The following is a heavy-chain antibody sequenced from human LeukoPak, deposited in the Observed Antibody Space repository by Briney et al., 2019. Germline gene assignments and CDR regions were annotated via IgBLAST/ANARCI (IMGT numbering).Heavy chain of an antibody. D-gene: IGHD5-24*01. CDR3: AKSGWLQSYFDY. CDR1: GFTFSSYA. V-gene: IGHV3-23*01. Sequence: GGSLRLSCAASGFTFSSYAMSWVRQAPGKGLEWVSAISGSGGSTYYADSVKGRFTISRDNSKITLYLQMNSVGAEDTAVYYCAKSGWLQSYFDYWGQGTLVTVSS. CDR2: ISGSGGST. J-gene: IGHJ4*02.